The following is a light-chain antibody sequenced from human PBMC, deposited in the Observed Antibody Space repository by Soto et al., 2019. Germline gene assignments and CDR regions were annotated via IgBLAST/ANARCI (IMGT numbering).Light chain of an antibody. V-gene: IGLV1-40*01. CDR3: QSYDSGLSAFYV. J-gene: IGLJ1*01. Sequence: QSVLTQPPSVSGAPGQRVTISCTVSSSNIGAGYDVHWYQQLPGTAPKLLIYHNSDRPSGVPDRFSGSKSGTSASLAITGLQAEDEADYYCQSYDSGLSAFYVFGTGTKVTVL. CDR2: HNS. CDR1: SSNIGAGYD.